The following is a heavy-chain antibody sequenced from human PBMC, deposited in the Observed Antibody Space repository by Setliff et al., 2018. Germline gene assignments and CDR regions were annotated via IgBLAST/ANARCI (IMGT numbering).Heavy chain of an antibody. V-gene: IGHV1-69*13. Sequence: SVKVSCKASGYTFTSYGISWVRQAPGQGLEWMGGIIPIFGTANYAQKFQGRVTITADESTSTAYMELSSLRSEDTAVYYCARDHSYGYSLYYYYYYGMDVWGQGTTVTVSS. D-gene: IGHD5-18*01. CDR3: ARDHSYGYSLYYYYYYGMDV. J-gene: IGHJ6*02. CDR2: IIPIFGTA. CDR1: GYTFTSYG.